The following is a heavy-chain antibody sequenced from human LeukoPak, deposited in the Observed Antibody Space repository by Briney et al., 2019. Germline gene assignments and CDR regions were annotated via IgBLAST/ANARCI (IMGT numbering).Heavy chain of an antibody. CDR1: GFTFSSYW. Sequence: GGSLRLSCAASGFTFSSYWMSWVRQAPGKGLEWVANINQDGSEKYYVDSVKGRFTISTDNAKNSLYLQMNSLIAEDTAVYYCARHAEELEPPVGGQGTLVTVSS. V-gene: IGHV3-7*01. J-gene: IGHJ4*02. D-gene: IGHD1-7*01. CDR2: INQDGSEK. CDR3: ARHAEELEPPV.